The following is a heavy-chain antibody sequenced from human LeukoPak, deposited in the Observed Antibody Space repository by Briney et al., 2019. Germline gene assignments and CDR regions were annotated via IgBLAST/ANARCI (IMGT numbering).Heavy chain of an antibody. D-gene: IGHD4-23*01. CDR2: FDPEDGET. CDR1: GYTLTELS. V-gene: IGHV1-24*01. CDR3: ATTKLPFYACDY. Sequence: ASVTVSCTVSGYTLTELSMHWVRQAPGKGLEWMGGFDPEDGETIYAQKFQGRVTMTEDTSTDTAYMELSSLRSEDTAVYYCATTKLPFYACDYWGQGTLVTVSS. J-gene: IGHJ4*02.